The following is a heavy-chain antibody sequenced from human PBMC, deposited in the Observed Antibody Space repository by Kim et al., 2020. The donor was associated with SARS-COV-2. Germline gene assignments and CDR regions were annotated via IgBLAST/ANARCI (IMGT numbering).Heavy chain of an antibody. D-gene: IGHD1-1*01. J-gene: IGHJ4*02. CDR1: GFSISTAYY. Sequence: SETLSLTCTVSGFSISTAYYWGWIRQPPGKGLEWIGSIYHSGATYYNPSLKSRVTISLDTSQNQFSLRLSSVTAADTAVYFCAKDLGNAVIDYWGQRTLLTVSS. V-gene: IGHV4-38-2*02. CDR2: IYHSGAT. CDR3: AKDLGNAVIDY.